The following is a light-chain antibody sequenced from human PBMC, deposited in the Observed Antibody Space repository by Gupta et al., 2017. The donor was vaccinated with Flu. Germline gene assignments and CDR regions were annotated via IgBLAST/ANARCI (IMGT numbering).Light chain of an antibody. CDR2: DAS. V-gene: IGKV1-33*01. CDR1: QDISNY. Sequence: DIQMTQSPSSLSASVGDRVTITCQARQDISNYLNWYQQKPGKAPKLLIYDASNLETGVTSRFSGSGAGTDVNFTISSRQPEDIAPYYCQQEYNLPPLFTFGPGTKVDIK. CDR3: QQEYNLPPLFT. J-gene: IGKJ3*01.